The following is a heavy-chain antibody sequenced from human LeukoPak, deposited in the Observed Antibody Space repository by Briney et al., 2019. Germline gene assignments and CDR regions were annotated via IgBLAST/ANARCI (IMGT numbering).Heavy chain of an antibody. CDR1: GGSISSSSYY. V-gene: IGHV4-39*07. Sequence: SETLSLTCTVSGGSISSSSYYWGWIRQPPGKGLEWIGSIYYSGSTYYNPSLKSRVTISVDTSKNQFSLKLSSVTAADTAVYYCARDRPFYGGNSRAFDYWGQGTLVTVSS. J-gene: IGHJ4*02. CDR2: IYYSGST. D-gene: IGHD4-23*01. CDR3: ARDRPFYGGNSRAFDY.